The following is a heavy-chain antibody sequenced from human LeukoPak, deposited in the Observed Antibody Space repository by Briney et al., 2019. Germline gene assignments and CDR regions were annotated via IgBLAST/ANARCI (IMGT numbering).Heavy chain of an antibody. V-gene: IGHV1-69*05. D-gene: IGHD6-13*01. CDR1: GGTFSSYA. Sequence: SVKVSCKASGGTFSSYAINWVRQAPGQGLEWMGRIVPIFGTTNYAQKFQGRVTITTDESTSTAYMELSSLRSEDTAVYYCARDRGERGSSWSLPAHGFDIWGQGAMVTVSS. J-gene: IGHJ3*02. CDR2: IVPIFGTT. CDR3: ARDRGERGSSWSLPAHGFDI.